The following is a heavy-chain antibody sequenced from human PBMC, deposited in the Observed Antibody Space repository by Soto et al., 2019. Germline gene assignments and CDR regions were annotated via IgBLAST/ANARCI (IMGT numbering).Heavy chain of an antibody. CDR1: GFTFDDYG. Sequence: PGGSLRLSCAASGFTFDDYGMSWVRQAPGKGLEWVSGINWNGGSTGYADSVKGRFTISRDNAKNSLYLQMNSLRAEDTALYHCARERGGDYVRTYYYYYYYMDGWGKGTTVTVSS. J-gene: IGHJ6*03. D-gene: IGHD4-17*01. CDR3: ARERGGDYVRTYYYYYYYMDG. V-gene: IGHV3-20*01. CDR2: INWNGGST.